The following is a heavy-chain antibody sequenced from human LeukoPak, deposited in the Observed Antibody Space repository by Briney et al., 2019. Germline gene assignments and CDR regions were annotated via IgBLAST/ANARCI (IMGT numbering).Heavy chain of an antibody. CDR3: AKLWAAPNY. D-gene: IGHD2-15*01. J-gene: IGHJ4*02. CDR1: GFTFSSYA. Sequence: PGGSLRLPCAASGFTFSSYAMSWVRQAPGKGLEWVSAISGSGGSTYYADSVKGRFTVPRDNSKNTLYLQMNSLRAEDTAVYYCAKLWAAPNYWGQGTLVTVSS. V-gene: IGHV3-23*01. CDR2: ISGSGGST.